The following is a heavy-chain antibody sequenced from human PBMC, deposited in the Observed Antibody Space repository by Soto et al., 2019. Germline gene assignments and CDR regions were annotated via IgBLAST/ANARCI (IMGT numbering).Heavy chain of an antibody. CDR2: ISYDGSNK. CDR3: ARNWNYSWFDP. J-gene: IGHJ5*02. V-gene: IGHV3-30-3*01. Sequence: GGSLRLSCAASGFTFSSYAMHWVRQAPGKGLEWVAVISYDGSNKYYADSVKGRFTISRDNSKNTLYLQMNSLRAEDTAVYYCARNWNYSWFDPWGQGTLVTVSS. D-gene: IGHD1-7*01. CDR1: GFTFSSYA.